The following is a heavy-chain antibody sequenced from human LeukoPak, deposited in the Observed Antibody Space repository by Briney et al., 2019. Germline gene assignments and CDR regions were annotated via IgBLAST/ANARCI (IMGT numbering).Heavy chain of an antibody. CDR2: MSPNSGDT. V-gene: IGHV1-8*01. D-gene: IGHD7-27*01. CDR1: GYTFTSYD. J-gene: IGHJ4*02. CDR3: ARGPPNWGYDY. Sequence: ASVKVSCKASGYTFTSYDFNWVRQATGQRHEWMGWMSPNSGDTGYAQKFQDRVTMTTNTSISTAYMELSSLRSDDTAVYYCARGPPNWGYDYWGPGTLVTVSS.